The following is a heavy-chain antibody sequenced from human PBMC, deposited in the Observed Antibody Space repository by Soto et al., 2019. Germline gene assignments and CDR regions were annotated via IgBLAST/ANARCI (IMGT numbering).Heavy chain of an antibody. Sequence: SGPTLVNPTQTLTLTCIFSGFSLRTSGVCVGWIRQPPGKALEWLGFIYWNDDKRYSPSLKSRLTITKDTSKNQVVLTMTNMDPVDTATYYCAKSGSSGWYGWFDPWGQGTLVTAPQ. CDR2: IYWNDDK. CDR3: AKSGSSGWYGWFDP. CDR1: GFSLRTSGVC. J-gene: IGHJ5*02. D-gene: IGHD6-19*01. V-gene: IGHV2-5*01.